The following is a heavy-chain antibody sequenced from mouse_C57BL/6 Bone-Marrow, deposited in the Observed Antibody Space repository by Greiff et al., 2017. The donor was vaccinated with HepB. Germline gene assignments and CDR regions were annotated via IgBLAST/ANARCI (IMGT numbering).Heavy chain of an antibody. CDR2: IRNKANGYTT. J-gene: IGHJ4*01. D-gene: IGHD6-1*01. CDR1: GFTFTDYY. CDR3: ASLSSYAMDY. Sequence: VQLKESGGGLVQPGGSLSLSCAASGFTFTDYYMSWVRQPPGKALEWLGFIRNKANGYTTEYSASVKGRFTISRDNSQSILYLQMNALRAEDSATYYCASLSSYAMDYWGQGTSVTVSS. V-gene: IGHV7-3*01.